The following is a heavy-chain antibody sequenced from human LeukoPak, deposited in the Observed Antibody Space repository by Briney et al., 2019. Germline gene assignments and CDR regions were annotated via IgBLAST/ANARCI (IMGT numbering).Heavy chain of an antibody. CDR3: AREGGSYYSNWFDP. Sequence: GGSLRLSCAASGFTFSSYAMSWVRQAPGKGLEWVANIKQDGSEKYYVDSVKGRFTISRDNAKNSLYLQMNSLRAEDTAVYYCAREGGSYYSNWFDPWGQGTLVTVSS. CDR1: GFTFSSYA. V-gene: IGHV3-7*01. D-gene: IGHD1-26*01. J-gene: IGHJ5*02. CDR2: IKQDGSEK.